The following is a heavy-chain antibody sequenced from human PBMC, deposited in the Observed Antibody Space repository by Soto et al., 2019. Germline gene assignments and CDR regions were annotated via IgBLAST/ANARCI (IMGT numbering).Heavy chain of an antibody. Sequence: SETLSLTCTVSGGSISSGGYYWSWIRQHPGKGLEWIGYIYYSGSTYYNPSLKSRVTISVDTSKNQSSLKLSSVTAADTAVYYCARRGQLSDYYYYYGMDVWGQGTTVTVSS. D-gene: IGHD6-6*01. J-gene: IGHJ6*02. CDR3: ARRGQLSDYYYYYGMDV. V-gene: IGHV4-31*03. CDR1: GGSISSGGYY. CDR2: IYYSGST.